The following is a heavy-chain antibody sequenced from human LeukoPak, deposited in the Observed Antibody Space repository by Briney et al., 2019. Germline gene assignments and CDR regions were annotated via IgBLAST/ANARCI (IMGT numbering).Heavy chain of an antibody. Sequence: PETLSLTCTVSGGSISSSSYYWGWIRQPPGKGLEWIGSIYYSGSTYYNPSLKSRVTISVDTSKNQFSLKLSSVTAADSAVYSCARDSSGYGYSSSWYRLNAFDIWGQGTMVTVSS. V-gene: IGHV4-39*07. D-gene: IGHD6-13*01. CDR3: ARDSSGYGYSSSWYRLNAFDI. CDR2: IYYSGST. CDR1: GGSISSSSYY. J-gene: IGHJ3*02.